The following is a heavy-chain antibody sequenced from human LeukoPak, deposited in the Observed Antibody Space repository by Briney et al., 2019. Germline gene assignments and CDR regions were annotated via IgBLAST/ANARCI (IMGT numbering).Heavy chain of an antibody. J-gene: IGHJ4*02. CDR3: ARDHALWSNCFDY. Sequence: ASVQVSCKTSGYSFTDYGITWVRKAPGQGLEWMGWVSARNGNTNFSQRLQGRVTMTTDTSTSTAYMELRGLTSDDTAAYYCARDHALWSNCFDYWGQGTLVTVSS. V-gene: IGHV1-18*01. D-gene: IGHD2-21*01. CDR1: GYSFTDYG. CDR2: VSARNGNT.